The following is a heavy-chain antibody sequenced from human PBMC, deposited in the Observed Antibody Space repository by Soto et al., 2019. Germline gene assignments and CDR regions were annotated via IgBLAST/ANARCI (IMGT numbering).Heavy chain of an antibody. D-gene: IGHD6-13*01. CDR2: IYYSGST. CDR3: ARDRIAAAGPYYFDY. J-gene: IGHJ4*02. CDR1: GGSISSGDYY. Sequence: SETLSLTCTVSGGSISSGDYYWSWIRQPPGKGLEWIGYIYYSGSTYYNPSLKSRVTISVDTSKNQFSLKLSSVTAADTAVYYCARDRIAAAGPYYFDYWGQGTLVTVSA. V-gene: IGHV4-30-4*01.